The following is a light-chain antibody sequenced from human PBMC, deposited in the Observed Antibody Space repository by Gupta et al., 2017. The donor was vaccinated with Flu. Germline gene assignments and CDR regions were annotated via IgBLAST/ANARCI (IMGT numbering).Light chain of an antibody. J-gene: IGKJ2*01. Sequence: IQMTQSPSTLSASIGDRVTITCRATQSISSWLAWYQQKPGKAPKLLIFKASTLESGVPSRFSGSGSGTEFTLTISSLQPDDFATYYCQQENSYPSTFGQGTKLDIK. CDR1: QSISSW. CDR2: KAS. V-gene: IGKV1-5*03. CDR3: QQENSYPST.